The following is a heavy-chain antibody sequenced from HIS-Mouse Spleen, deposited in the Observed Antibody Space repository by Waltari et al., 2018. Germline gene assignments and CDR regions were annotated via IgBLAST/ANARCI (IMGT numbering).Heavy chain of an antibody. CDR1: GYTFPGYD. V-gene: IGHV1-2*02. Sequence: QVQLVQSGAEVKKPGASVKVSCKASGYTFPGYDIHWVRQAPGKGLEWMGWINPNSGGTNYAQKFQGRVTMTRDTSISTAYMELSRLRSDDTAVYYCARVYSSSWRGFDYWGQGTLVTVSS. J-gene: IGHJ4*02. CDR3: ARVYSSSWRGFDY. D-gene: IGHD6-6*01. CDR2: INPNSGGT.